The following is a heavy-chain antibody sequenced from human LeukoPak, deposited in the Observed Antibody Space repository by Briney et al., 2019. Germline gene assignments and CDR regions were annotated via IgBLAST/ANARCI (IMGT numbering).Heavy chain of an antibody. V-gene: IGHV3-23*01. D-gene: IGHD3-16*01. Sequence: GGSLRLSCAASGFTFSRYAMSWVRQAPGKGVEWVSAISGSGGSTYYADSVKGRFTISRDNSKNTLYLQMNSLRAEDTAVYYGAKDRGAYEYVWGSYEGRVDYWGQGTLVTVSS. J-gene: IGHJ4*02. CDR2: ISGSGGST. CDR1: GFTFSRYA. CDR3: AKDRGAYEYVWGSYEGRVDY.